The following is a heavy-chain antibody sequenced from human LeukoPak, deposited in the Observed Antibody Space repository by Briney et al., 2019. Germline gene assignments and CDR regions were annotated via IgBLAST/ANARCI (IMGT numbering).Heavy chain of an antibody. CDR1: GGTFSSYA. CDR3: ATLTVQVVPAPQSDY. J-gene: IGHJ4*02. CDR2: IIPIFGTA. Sequence: ASVKVSCKASGGTFSSYATSWVRQAPGQGLEWMGGIIPIFGTANYAQKFQGRVTITADESTSTAYMELSSLRSEDTAVYYCATLTVQVVPAPQSDYWGQGTLVTVSS. V-gene: IGHV1-69*13. D-gene: IGHD2-21*02.